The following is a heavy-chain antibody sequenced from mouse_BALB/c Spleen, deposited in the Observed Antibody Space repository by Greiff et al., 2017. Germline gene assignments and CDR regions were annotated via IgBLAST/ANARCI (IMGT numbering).Heavy chain of an antibody. CDR2: INPGSGGT. CDR3: ARGIPDY. CDR1: GYAFTNYL. V-gene: IGHV1-54*03. Sequence: VQLQESGAELVRPGTSVKVSCKASGYAFTNYLIEWVKQRPGQGLEWIGVINPGSGGTNYNEKFKGKATLTADKSSSTAYMQLSSLTSDDSAVYFCARGIPDYWGQGTTLTVSS. J-gene: IGHJ2*01.